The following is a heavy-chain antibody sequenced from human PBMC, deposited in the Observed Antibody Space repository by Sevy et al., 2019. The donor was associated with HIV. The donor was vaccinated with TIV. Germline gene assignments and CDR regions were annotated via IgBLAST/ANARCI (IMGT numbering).Heavy chain of an antibody. D-gene: IGHD1-26*01. CDR1: GGSISSSSYY. CDR2: MYYSGST. J-gene: IGHJ4*02. Sequence: SETLSLTCTVSGGSISSSSYYWDCIRQPPGKGLEWIGSMYYSGSTYYNPSLKSRVTISVDTFMNQFSLKLSSVTAADTAVYYCARHMDSGTYGHPGFDYWGQGTLVTVSS. CDR3: ARHMDSGTYGHPGFDY. V-gene: IGHV4-39*01.